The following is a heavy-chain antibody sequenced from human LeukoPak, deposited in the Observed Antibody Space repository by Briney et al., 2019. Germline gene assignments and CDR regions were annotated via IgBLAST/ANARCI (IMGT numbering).Heavy chain of an antibody. D-gene: IGHD4-17*01. V-gene: IGHV1-8*01. Sequence: GASVKVSCKASGYTFTSYDINWVRQATGQGPEWMGWMNPNSGNTGYAQKFQGRVTMTRNTSISTAYMELSSLRSEDTAVYYCARGYHDYGDYSTLYYFDYWGQGTLVTVSS. J-gene: IGHJ4*02. CDR2: MNPNSGNT. CDR1: GYTFTSYD. CDR3: ARGYHDYGDYSTLYYFDY.